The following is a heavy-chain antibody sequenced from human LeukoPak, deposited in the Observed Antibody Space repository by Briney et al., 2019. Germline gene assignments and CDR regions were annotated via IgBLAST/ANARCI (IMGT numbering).Heavy chain of an antibody. V-gene: IGHV4-59*01. D-gene: IGHD3-16*01. CDR2: IYYSGST. CDR3: ARGGEIPDFDY. J-gene: IGHJ4*02. Sequence: SETLSLTCTVSGGSISSYYWSWIRQPPGKGLEWIGYIYYSGSTNYNPSLKSRVTISVDTSKNQFSLKLSSVTAADTAVYYCARGGEIPDFDYWGQGTLVTVSS. CDR1: GGSISSYY.